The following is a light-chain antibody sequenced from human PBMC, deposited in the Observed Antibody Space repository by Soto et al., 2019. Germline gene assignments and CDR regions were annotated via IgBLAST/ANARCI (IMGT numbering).Light chain of an antibody. CDR1: QSVSSY. Sequence: EIVLTQSPATLSLSPGERATLSCGASQSVSSYLAWYQQKPVQAPRLLIYDASNRATGIPARFSGSGSGTDFTLTISSLEPEDFAVYYCQQRSNWITFGQGTRLEIK. V-gene: IGKV3-11*01. CDR2: DAS. J-gene: IGKJ5*01. CDR3: QQRSNWIT.